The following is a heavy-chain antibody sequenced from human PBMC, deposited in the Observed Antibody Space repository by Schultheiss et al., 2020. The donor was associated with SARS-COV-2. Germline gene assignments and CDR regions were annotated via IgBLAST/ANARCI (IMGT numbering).Heavy chain of an antibody. Sequence: ASVKVSCKASGYTFSSYGINWVRQATGQGLEWMGWMNPNSGNTGYAQKFQGRVTMTRNTSISTAYMELSSLRSEDTAVYYCARGTVADDAFDIWGQGTMVTVSS. CDR2: MNPNSGNT. J-gene: IGHJ3*02. CDR3: ARGTVADDAFDI. V-gene: IGHV1-8*02. CDR1: GYTFSSYG. D-gene: IGHD6-19*01.